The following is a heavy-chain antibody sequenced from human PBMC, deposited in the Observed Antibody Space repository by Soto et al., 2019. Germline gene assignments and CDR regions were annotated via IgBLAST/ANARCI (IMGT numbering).Heavy chain of an antibody. CDR2: IYPGDSDT. D-gene: IGHD6-19*01. CDR1: GYSFTSYW. CDR3: ARSRTSGWNYDAFDI. V-gene: IGHV5-51*01. J-gene: IGHJ3*02. Sequence: PGESLKISCKGSGYSFTSYWIGGVRQMPGKGLEWMGIIYPGDSDTRYSPSFQGQVTISADKSISTAYLQWSSLKASDTAMYYCARSRTSGWNYDAFDIWGQGTMVTVSS.